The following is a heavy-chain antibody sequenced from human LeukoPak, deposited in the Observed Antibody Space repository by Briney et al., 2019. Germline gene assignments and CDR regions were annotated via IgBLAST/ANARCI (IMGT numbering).Heavy chain of an antibody. CDR2: LYSGGDI. CDR3: ARATGDRIGYHDL. J-gene: IGHJ2*01. V-gene: IGHV3-53*01. Sequence: GGSLRLSCAASGFTVSSSYMSWVRQAPGKGLEWVSVLYSGGDIYYAGSVKGRFTISRDNSKNTLYLQMNSLRAEDTAVYYCARATGDRIGYHDLWGRGTLVTVSS. CDR1: GFTVSSSY. D-gene: IGHD7-27*01.